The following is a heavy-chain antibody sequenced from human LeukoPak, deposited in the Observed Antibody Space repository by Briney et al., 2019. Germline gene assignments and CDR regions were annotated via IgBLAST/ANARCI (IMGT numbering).Heavy chain of an antibody. CDR1: GVSINTCCYY. D-gene: IGHD5-18*01. CDR2: KYYSGST. V-gene: IGHV4-61*01. CDR3: ARGRSYGFDFDS. J-gene: IGHJ4*02. Sequence: SETLSLTCDVSGVSINTCCYYWTWIRQPPGKGLEWIGYKYYSGSTRYNSSLRSRLTISLDSSKNQFSLRLTPVTAADTAVYYCARGRSYGFDFDSWGPGTLVIVSS.